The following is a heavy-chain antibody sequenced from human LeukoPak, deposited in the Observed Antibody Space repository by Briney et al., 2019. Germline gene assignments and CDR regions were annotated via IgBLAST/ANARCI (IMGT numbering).Heavy chain of an antibody. J-gene: IGHJ5*02. Sequence: SQTLSLTCTVSGGSISSSSYYWGWIRQPPGKGLEWIGSIYYSGSTYYNPSLKSRVTISVDTSKNQFSLKLSSVTAADTAVYYCARHWFGEFSVGENWFDPWGQGTLVTVSS. D-gene: IGHD3-10*01. CDR2: IYYSGST. CDR3: ARHWFGEFSVGENWFDP. V-gene: IGHV4-39*01. CDR1: GGSISSSSYY.